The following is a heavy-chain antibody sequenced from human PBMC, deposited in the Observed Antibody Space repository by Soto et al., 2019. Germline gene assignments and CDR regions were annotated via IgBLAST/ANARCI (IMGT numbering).Heavy chain of an antibody. CDR1: GYSISSGYY. CDR3: ARVGPWVPYYYDSSPYTFENWFDP. CDR2: TYHGGST. J-gene: IGHJ5*02. Sequence: PSETLSLTCAVSGYSISSGYYWVWLRQPPGKGLEWIGSTYHGGSTYYNPSLNSRATLSIDMTNIHVSLILNSVAAADTAVYYCARVGPWVPYYYDSSPYTFENWFDPWGQGTLVTVSS. D-gene: IGHD3-22*01. V-gene: IGHV4-38-2*01.